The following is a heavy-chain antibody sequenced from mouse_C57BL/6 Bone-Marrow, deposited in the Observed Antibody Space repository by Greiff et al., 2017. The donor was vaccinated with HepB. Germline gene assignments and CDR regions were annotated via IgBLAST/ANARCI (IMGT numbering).Heavy chain of an antibody. Sequence: VHVKQSGAELVRPGASVKLSCTASGFNIKDDYMHWVKQRPEQGLEWIGWIDPENGDTEYASKFQGKATITADTSSNTAYLQLSSLTSEDTAVYYCTTSPYYYGSSFAYWGQGTLVTVSA. V-gene: IGHV14-4*01. J-gene: IGHJ3*01. CDR2: IDPENGDT. D-gene: IGHD1-1*01. CDR1: GFNIKDDY. CDR3: TTSPYYYGSSFAY.